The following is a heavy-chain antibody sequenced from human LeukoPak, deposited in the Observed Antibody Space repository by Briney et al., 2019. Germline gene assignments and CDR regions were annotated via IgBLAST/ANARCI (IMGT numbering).Heavy chain of an antibody. CDR3: AKQSYARSLGE. CDR2: SSSGSANA. D-gene: IGHD2-8*01. J-gene: IGHJ4*02. Sequence: GGSLRLSCATSGFPFSVFSMSWVRQAPGGGLEWISTSSSGSANADYAESVKGRFTISRDNSKNILYLQMSSLRVEDTAMYCCAKQSYARSLGEGGPGTLVTVSS. CDR1: GFPFSVFS. V-gene: IGHV3-23*01.